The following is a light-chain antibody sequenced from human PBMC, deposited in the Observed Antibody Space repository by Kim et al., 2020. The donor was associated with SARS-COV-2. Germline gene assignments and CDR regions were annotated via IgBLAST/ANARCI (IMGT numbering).Light chain of an antibody. CDR1: GTDSGGYNS. V-gene: IGLV2-14*03. CDR3: SSFRSSVSYV. J-gene: IGLJ1*01. Sequence: SIPISCTGSGTDSGGYNSVPWYPQLPGKAPKLMIYGVSDRPSGVSYRFSGSKSGNTASLTISGLQAADEADYFCSSFRSSVSYVFGTGTKVTVL. CDR2: GVS.